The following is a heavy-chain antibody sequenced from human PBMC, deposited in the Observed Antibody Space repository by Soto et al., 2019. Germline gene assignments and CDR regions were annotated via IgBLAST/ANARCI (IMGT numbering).Heavy chain of an antibody. V-gene: IGHV4-31*03. CDR3: ARDCKGVPPHYYYYMDV. Sequence: TLSLTCTVSGGSISSGGYYWSWIRQHPGKGLEWIGYIYYSGSTYYNPSLKSRVTISVDTSKNQFSLKLSSVTAADTAVYYCARDCKGVPPHYYYYMDVWGKGTTVTVSS. J-gene: IGHJ6*03. CDR2: IYYSGST. CDR1: GGSISSGGYY. D-gene: IGHD2-15*01.